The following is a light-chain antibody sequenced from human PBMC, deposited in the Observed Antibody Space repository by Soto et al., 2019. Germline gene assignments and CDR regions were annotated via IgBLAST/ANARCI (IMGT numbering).Light chain of an antibody. CDR2: EDT. CDR1: SRDVGIYNL. CDR3: CLSPGSLTWL. J-gene: IGLJ3*02. V-gene: IGLV2-23*01. Sequence: QSVLTQPASVSGSPGQSITISCTGTSRDVGIYNLVSWYQLHPGKVPKLIIYEDTKRPSGISSRFSGSESGITAFLTISGLQAEDEAEYYCCLSPGSLTWLFGGGTKLTVL.